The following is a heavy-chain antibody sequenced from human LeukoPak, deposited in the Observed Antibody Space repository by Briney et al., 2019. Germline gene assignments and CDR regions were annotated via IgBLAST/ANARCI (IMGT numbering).Heavy chain of an antibody. V-gene: IGHV3-43*02. J-gene: IGHJ6*02. CDR1: GFTVSSNY. CDR2: ISGDGTIT. D-gene: IGHD3-10*02. CDR3: AKDTPMFYHYYGIDV. Sequence: PGGSLRLSCAASGFTVSSNYMSWVRQAPGKGLEWVSLISGDGTITYYADSVKGRFTISRDNSKNSLFLEMNSLRSEDTALYYCAKDTPMFYHYYGIDVWGQGTTVTVSS.